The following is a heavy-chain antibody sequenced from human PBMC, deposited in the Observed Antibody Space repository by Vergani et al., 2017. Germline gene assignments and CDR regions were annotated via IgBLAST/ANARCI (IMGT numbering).Heavy chain of an antibody. Sequence: EVQLVQSGAEVKKPGESLRISCKGSGYSFTSYWISWVRQMPGKGLEWMGRIDPSDSYTNYSPSFQGHVTISADKSISTAYLPWSSLKASDTAMYYCARGGGNSYYYYGMDVWGQGTTVTVSS. V-gene: IGHV5-10-1*03. CDR3: ARGGGNSYYYYGMDV. D-gene: IGHD4-23*01. CDR2: IDPSDSYT. CDR1: GYSFTSYW. J-gene: IGHJ6*02.